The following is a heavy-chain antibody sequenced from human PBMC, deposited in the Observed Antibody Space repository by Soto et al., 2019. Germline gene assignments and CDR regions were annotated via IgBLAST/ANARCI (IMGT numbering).Heavy chain of an antibody. J-gene: IGHJ6*02. CDR2: INHSGVT. V-gene: IGHV4-34*01. D-gene: IGHD6-19*01. Sequence: SATLSLTCAPYGVSFSAYYWSRIRQPSGKGLEWIGEINHSGVTNYKPSLKRRVTISVDTSKNQFSLQLKSVTAADTALYYCARFSGSYYYAMDVWGQGSTVT. CDR3: ARFSGSYYYAMDV. CDR1: GVSFSAYY.